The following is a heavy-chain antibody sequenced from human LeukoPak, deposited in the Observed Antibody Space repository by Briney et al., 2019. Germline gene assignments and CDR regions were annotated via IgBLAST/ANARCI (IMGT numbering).Heavy chain of an antibody. D-gene: IGHD2-15*01. CDR3: ARDSSVVVVADLYGMDV. J-gene: IGHJ6*02. CDR1: GYTFTSYY. CDR2: INPSGGST. V-gene: IGHV1-46*01. Sequence: ASVKVSCKASGYTFTSYYMHWVRQAPGQGLEWMGIINPSGGSTSYAQKFQGRVTMTRDMSTSTVYMELSSLRSEDTAVYYCARDSSVVVVADLYGMDVWGQGTTVTVSS.